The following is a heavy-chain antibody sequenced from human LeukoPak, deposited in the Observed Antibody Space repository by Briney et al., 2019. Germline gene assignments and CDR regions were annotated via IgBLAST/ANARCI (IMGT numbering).Heavy chain of an antibody. V-gene: IGHV3-7*01. CDR2: IKQDGSEK. J-gene: IGHJ4*02. Sequence: GGSLRLSCAASGFTFSSYWMSWVRQAPGKGLEWVANIKQDGSEKYYVDSVKGRFTISRDNSKNTLYLQMNSLRAEDTAVYYCAWSQVGATTVDYWGQGTLVTVSS. D-gene: IGHD1-26*01. CDR1: GFTFSSYW. CDR3: AWSQVGATTVDY.